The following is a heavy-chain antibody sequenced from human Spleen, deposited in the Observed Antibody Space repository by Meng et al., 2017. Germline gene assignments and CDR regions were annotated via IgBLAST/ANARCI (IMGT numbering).Heavy chain of an antibody. Sequence: GESLKISCAASGFTFSSYAMYWVRQAPGKGLDWVAVTSYDGSDKYYADSVKGRFTISRDNSKNTLYLQMNSLRAEDTAVYYCARVNSGWWLRLAFDIWGQGTMVTVSS. D-gene: IGHD2-15*01. CDR1: GFTFSSYA. J-gene: IGHJ3*02. V-gene: IGHV3-30*04. CDR2: TSYDGSDK. CDR3: ARVNSGWWLRLAFDI.